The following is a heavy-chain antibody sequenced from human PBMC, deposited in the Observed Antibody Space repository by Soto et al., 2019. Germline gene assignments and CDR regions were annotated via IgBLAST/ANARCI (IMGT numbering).Heavy chain of an antibody. CDR2: ISAYNGNT. J-gene: IGHJ1*01. CDR3: ARGGAYNDSTGYPYFQL. Sequence: GASVKVSCKASGYTFTSYGISWVRQAPGQGLEWMGWISAYNGNTNYAQKLQGRVTMTTDTSTSTAYMELRSLRSDDTAVYYCARGGAYNDSTGYPYFQLWGQGTVVTVSS. CDR1: GYTFTSYG. V-gene: IGHV1-18*01. D-gene: IGHD3-22*01.